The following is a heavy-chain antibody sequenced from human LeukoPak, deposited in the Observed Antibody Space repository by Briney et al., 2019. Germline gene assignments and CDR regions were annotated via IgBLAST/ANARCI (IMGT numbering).Heavy chain of an antibody. J-gene: IGHJ5*02. CDR1: GGSFSGYY. Sequence: SETLSLTCAVYGGSFSGYYWSWIRQPPGKGLERIGEINHSGSTNYNPSLKSRVTISVDTSKNQFSLKLSSVTAADTAVYYCARGMHNWNSGAKWFDPWGQGTLVTVSS. CDR3: ARGMHNWNSGAKWFDP. D-gene: IGHD1-7*01. CDR2: INHSGST. V-gene: IGHV4-34*01.